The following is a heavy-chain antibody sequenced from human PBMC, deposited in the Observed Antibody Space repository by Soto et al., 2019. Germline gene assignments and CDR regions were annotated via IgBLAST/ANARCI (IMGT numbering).Heavy chain of an antibody. V-gene: IGHV3-64*02. Sequence: GGSLRLSCAASGFTFSSYAMHWVRQAPGKGLEYVSAISSNGGSTYYADSVKGRFTISRDNSKNTLYLQMGSLRAEDMAVYYCARAAFDIWGQGIMVTVSS. J-gene: IGHJ3*02. CDR2: ISSNGGST. CDR3: ARAAFDI. CDR1: GFTFSSYA.